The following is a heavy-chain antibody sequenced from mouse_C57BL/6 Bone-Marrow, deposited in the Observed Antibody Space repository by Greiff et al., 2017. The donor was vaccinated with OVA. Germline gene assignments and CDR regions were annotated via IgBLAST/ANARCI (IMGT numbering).Heavy chain of an antibody. Sequence: VQLQQPGAELVKPGASVKLSCTASGYTFTGYWIPWVKQRPGQGLEWIGGIYPGSGGTEYTEKFKSKATLTVDTSASTAYMQLSSLTSEDAAVYYCARDDYEEMEYWGQGTAVTVSS. CDR1: GYTFTGYW. J-gene: IGHJ4*01. D-gene: IGHD2-4*01. V-gene: IGHV1-55*01. CDR3: ARDDYEEMEY. CDR2: IYPGSGGT.